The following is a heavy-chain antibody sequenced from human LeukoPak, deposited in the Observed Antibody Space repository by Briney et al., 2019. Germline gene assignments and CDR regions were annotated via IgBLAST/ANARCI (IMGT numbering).Heavy chain of an antibody. CDR3: AKDPSGSYYH. CDR1: GFTFSSYG. Sequence: PGRSLRLSCAASGFTFSSYGMHWVRQAPGKGLEWVAVISYDGSNKYYADSVKGRFTISRDNSKNTLYLQMNSLRAEDTAVYYCAKDPSGSYYHWGQGTLVTVSS. CDR2: ISYDGSNK. D-gene: IGHD1-26*01. V-gene: IGHV3-30*18. J-gene: IGHJ5*02.